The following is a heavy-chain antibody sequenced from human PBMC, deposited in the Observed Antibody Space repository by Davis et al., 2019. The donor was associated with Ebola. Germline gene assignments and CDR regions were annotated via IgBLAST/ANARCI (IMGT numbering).Heavy chain of an antibody. CDR2: IIPILGIA. V-gene: IGHV1-69*10. CDR1: GGTFSSYA. Sequence: SVKVSCKASGGTFSSYAISWVRQAPGQGLEWMGGIIPILGIANYAQKFQGRVTITADESTSTAYMELSSLRSEDTAVYFCASGLVRGESYWYFDLWGRGTLVTVSS. CDR3: ASGLVRGESYWYFDL. J-gene: IGHJ2*01. D-gene: IGHD6-6*01.